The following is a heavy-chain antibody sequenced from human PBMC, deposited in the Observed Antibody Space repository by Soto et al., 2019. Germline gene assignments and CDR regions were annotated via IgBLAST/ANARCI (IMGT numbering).Heavy chain of an antibody. J-gene: IGHJ4*02. Sequence: GGSLRLSCAASGFTFSDFGMHWVRQAPGKGLEWVAVISYDGSNTYYADSVKGRFTISRDNSKNTLYLQMNSLRAEDTAVYYCTKERSRYYYDSRHHYWGQGTPVNVPS. CDR2: ISYDGSNT. CDR1: GFTFSDFG. CDR3: TKERSRYYYDSRHHY. D-gene: IGHD3-22*01. V-gene: IGHV3-30*18.